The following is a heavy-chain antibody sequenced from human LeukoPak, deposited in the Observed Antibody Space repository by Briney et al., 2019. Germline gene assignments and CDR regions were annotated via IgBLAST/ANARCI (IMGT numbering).Heavy chain of an antibody. CDR3: ARIVVAHLFDP. CDR1: GGTFSSYA. V-gene: IGHV1-69*04. CDR2: IIPIFGIA. Sequence: SVKVSCKASGGTFSSYAISWVRQAPGQGLEWMGRIIPIFGIANYAQKFQGRVTITADKSTSTAYMELSSLRSEDTAVYYCARIVVAHLFDPWGQGTLVTVSS. D-gene: IGHD2-2*01. J-gene: IGHJ5*02.